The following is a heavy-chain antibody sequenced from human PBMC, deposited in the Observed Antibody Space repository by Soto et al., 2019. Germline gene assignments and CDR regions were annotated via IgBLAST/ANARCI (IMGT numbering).Heavy chain of an antibody. CDR3: AKGERYYDFWSGYYLTIFDY. D-gene: IGHD3-3*01. J-gene: IGHJ4*02. CDR2: ISGSGGST. V-gene: IGHV3-23*01. CDR1: GFTFSSYA. Sequence: GGSLRLSCAASGFTFSSYAMSWVRQAPGKGLEWVSAISGSGGSTYYADSVKGRFTISRDNSKNTLYLQMNSLRAEDTAVYYCAKGERYYDFWSGYYLTIFDYWGQGTLVTVSS.